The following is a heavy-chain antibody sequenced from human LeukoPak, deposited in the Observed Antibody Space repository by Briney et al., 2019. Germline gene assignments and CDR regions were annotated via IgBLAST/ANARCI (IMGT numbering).Heavy chain of an antibody. J-gene: IGHJ4*02. CDR3: AREAVGAIYFDY. V-gene: IGHV3-30-3*01. CDR1: GFTFSSYA. CDR2: ISYDGSLK. D-gene: IGHD1-26*01. Sequence: QPGGSLRLSCAASGFTFSSYAMHWVRQAPGKGLEWVAIISYDGSLKYYADSVKGRFTISRDNAKNTLYLQMSSLRTEDTAVYYCAREAVGAIYFDYWGQGTLATVSS.